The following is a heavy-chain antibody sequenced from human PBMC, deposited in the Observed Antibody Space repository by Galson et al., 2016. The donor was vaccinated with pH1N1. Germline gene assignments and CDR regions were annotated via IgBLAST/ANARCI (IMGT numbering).Heavy chain of an antibody. CDR3: VRAVGRAEAH. Sequence: SLRLSCAASGFTLSSYWMSWVRQAPGKGLEWVANINQDGNNKYSVDTVKRRFIISRDYSKNSLYLQMNSLRAEDTAMYYCVRAVGRAEAHWGQGTLVTVSS. V-gene: IGHV3-7*01. CDR2: INQDGNNK. D-gene: IGHD1-26*01. CDR1: GFTLSSYW. J-gene: IGHJ4*02.